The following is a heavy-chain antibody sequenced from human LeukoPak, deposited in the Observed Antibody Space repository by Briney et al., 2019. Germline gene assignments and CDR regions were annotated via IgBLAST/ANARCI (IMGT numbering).Heavy chain of an antibody. D-gene: IGHD1-26*01. V-gene: IGHV1-2*02. CDR1: GYTFTGYY. Sequence: ASVKVSCKASGYTFTGYYMHWVRQAPGQGLEWMGWINPNSGGTNYAQKFQGRVTMTRDTSISTAYMELSSLRSEDTAVYYCHRYSGSYSDLKGYFDYWGQGTLVTVSS. J-gene: IGHJ4*02. CDR2: INPNSGGT. CDR3: HRYSGSYSDLKGYFDY.